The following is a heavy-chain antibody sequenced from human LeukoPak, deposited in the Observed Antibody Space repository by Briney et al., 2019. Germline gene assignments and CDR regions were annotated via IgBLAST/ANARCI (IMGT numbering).Heavy chain of an antibody. CDR1: GFTFSSYA. CDR2: ISNDGSNT. CDR3: AREKFGTYVPDY. J-gene: IGHJ4*02. Sequence: PGGSLRLSCAASGFTFSSYAMHWARLAPGKGLEWVTLISNDGSNTYYADSVKGRFTISRDNSKNTLYLQMNSLRAEDTAVYYCAREKFGTYVPDYWGQGILVTVSS. V-gene: IGHV3-30-3*01. D-gene: IGHD1-26*01.